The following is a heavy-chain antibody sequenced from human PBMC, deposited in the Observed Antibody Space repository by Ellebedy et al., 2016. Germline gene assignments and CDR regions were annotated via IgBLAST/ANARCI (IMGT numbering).Heavy chain of an antibody. J-gene: IGHJ4*02. V-gene: IGHV3-74*01. Sequence: GESLKISXAASGFTFSSYWMHWVRQAPGKGLVWVSRINSDGSSTSYADSVKGRFTISRDNAKNTLYLQMNSLRAEDTAVYYCAAGYEVDYWGQGTLVTVSS. D-gene: IGHD5-12*01. CDR3: AAGYEVDY. CDR1: GFTFSSYW. CDR2: INSDGSST.